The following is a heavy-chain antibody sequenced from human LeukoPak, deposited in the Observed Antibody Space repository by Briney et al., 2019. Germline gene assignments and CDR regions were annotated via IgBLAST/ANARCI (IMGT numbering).Heavy chain of an antibody. V-gene: IGHV3-48*03. D-gene: IGHD3-22*01. CDR3: TTLGYHLDS. J-gene: IGHJ4*02. CDR1: GFDFGAYE. CDR2: FAGSDTTK. Sequence: GGSQRLSCAASGFDFGAYEMNWVRQAPGKGLEWVAYFAGSDTTKYYADSVRGRFTISRDNAKNSLYLQMNSLRAEDTALYYCTTLGYHLDSWGQGTLVTVSS.